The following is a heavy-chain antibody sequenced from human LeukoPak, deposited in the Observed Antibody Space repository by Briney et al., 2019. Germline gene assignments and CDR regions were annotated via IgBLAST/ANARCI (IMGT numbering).Heavy chain of an antibody. J-gene: IGHJ6*02. D-gene: IGHD3-3*01. CDR1: GGTFSSYA. CDR2: IIPILGIA. V-gene: IGHV1-69*04. CDR3: ARDDTIFGVVTYYYYYGMDV. Sequence: SVKVSCKASGGTFSSYAISWVRQAPGQGLEWMGRIIPILGIANYAQKLQGRVTITADKSTSTAHMELSSLRSEDTAVYYCARDDTIFGVVTYYYYYGMDVWGQGTTATVSS.